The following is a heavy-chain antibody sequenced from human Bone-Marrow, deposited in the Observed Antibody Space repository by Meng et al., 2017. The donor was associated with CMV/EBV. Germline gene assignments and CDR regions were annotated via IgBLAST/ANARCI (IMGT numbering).Heavy chain of an antibody. Sequence: QGQLVQSGAEMKKPWASVKVSCTTSGFTFSDYYIHWVRQAPGQGLEWMGWVNSNNDATNYARKFQGRVSMTRDTSISTAHMELSRLMSDDTAVYYCVRSSGWPLFDYWGQGTLVTVSS. CDR2: VNSNNDAT. CDR1: GFTFSDYY. V-gene: IGHV1-2*02. CDR3: VRSSGWPLFDY. D-gene: IGHD6-19*01. J-gene: IGHJ4*02.